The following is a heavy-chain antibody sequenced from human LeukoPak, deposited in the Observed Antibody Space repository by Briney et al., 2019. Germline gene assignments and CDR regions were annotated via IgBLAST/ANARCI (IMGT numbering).Heavy chain of an antibody. D-gene: IGHD1-26*01. V-gene: IGHV3-23*01. CDR2: IVPSGGTT. J-gene: IGHJ4*02. CDR1: GFTFSSYG. Sequence: GGTLRLSCAASGFTFSSYGMNWVRQAPGKGLEWVSGIVPSGGTTYYADSVKGRFTISRDNSKNTLYLQMNSLRAEDTALYYCAKDRNSGNYYQTGDFHYWGQGILVTVSS. CDR3: AKDRNSGNYYQTGDFHY.